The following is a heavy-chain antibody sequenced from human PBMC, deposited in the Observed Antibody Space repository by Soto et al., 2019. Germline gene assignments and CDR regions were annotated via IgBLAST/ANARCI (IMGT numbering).Heavy chain of an antibody. D-gene: IGHD3-16*02. V-gene: IGHV1-58*01. Sequence: ASVKVSCKASGFTFTSSAVQWVRQARGQRLEWIGWIVVGSGNTNYAQKIQERVTITRDMSTSTANMKLSSLRSEDTAVYYCAVFSYDYVWGSYRSIYYYYGMDFWGQGTTVTVSS. J-gene: IGHJ6*02. CDR3: AVFSYDYVWGSYRSIYYYYGMDF. CDR1: GFTFTSSA. CDR2: IVVGSGNT.